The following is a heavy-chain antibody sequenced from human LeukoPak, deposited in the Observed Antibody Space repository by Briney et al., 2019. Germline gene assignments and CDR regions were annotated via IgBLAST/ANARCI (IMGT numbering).Heavy chain of an antibody. V-gene: IGHV3-23*01. CDR2: ISGSGDAT. CDR3: AKNAGSATLLYYLDY. CDR1: GFTFSSYA. Sequence: GGSLRLSCAASGFTFSSYAMHWVRQAPGKGLEWVSGISGSGDATYYAGSVKGRFTISRDNSKDTLYLQMNSLRAEDTAVYYCAKNAGSATLLYYLDYRGQGTLVTVSS. J-gene: IGHJ4*02. D-gene: IGHD3-10*01.